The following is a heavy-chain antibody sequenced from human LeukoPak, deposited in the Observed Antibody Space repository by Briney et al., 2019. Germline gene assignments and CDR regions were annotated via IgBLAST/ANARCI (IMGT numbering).Heavy chain of an antibody. V-gene: IGHV4-59*08. Sequence: SETLSLTCSVSSGSIRSYYWSWIRQPPGKGLEWIGYIFYSGSTNYNPSLKSRVTISVDTSKNQISLKLSSVTAADTAMYYCARRTREFWFDPWGQGTLVTVSS. CDR2: IFYSGST. J-gene: IGHJ5*02. D-gene: IGHD3-10*01. CDR3: ARRTREFWFDP. CDR1: SGSIRSYY.